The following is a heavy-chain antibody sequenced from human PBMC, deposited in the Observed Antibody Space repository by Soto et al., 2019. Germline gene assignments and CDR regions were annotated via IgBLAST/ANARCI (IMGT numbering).Heavy chain of an antibody. J-gene: IGHJ4*02. CDR2: FYYSGSSGST. Sequence: SETLSLTCTVSGGSMRSHYWSWIRQPPGKGLEWIGYFYYSGSSGSTNYNPSLKSRVTISVDTSQKQVSLKMNSAIAADTAVYYGARYYGRGHGYWGQGTLVTVSS. CDR1: GGSMRSHY. CDR3: ARYYGRGHGY. V-gene: IGHV4-59*11. D-gene: IGHD3-16*01.